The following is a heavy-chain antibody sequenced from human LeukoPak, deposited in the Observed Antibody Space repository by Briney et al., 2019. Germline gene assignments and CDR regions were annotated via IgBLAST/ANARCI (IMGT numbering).Heavy chain of an antibody. Sequence: SGTLSLTCAVSSGSISSSNWWSWVRQPPGKGLEWIGEINQSGNTNYNPSLKSLVTISVDTSKNQFSLKLSSVTAADTAVYYCARDNGLSYWYFDLWGRGTLVTVSS. CDR3: ARDNGLSYWYFDL. V-gene: IGHV4-4*02. D-gene: IGHD6-19*01. J-gene: IGHJ2*01. CDR2: INQSGNT. CDR1: SGSISSSNW.